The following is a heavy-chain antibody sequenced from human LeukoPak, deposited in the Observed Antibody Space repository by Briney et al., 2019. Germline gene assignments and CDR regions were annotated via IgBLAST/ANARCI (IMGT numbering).Heavy chain of an antibody. CDR3: ARQADIVVVPAAIGGWFDP. CDR1: GGSFSGYS. Sequence: SETLSLTCAVYGGSFSGYSWSWIRQPPGKGLEWIGYIYHSGSTYYNPSLKSRVTISVDKSKNQFSLKLSSVTAADTAVYYCARQADIVVVPAAIGGWFDPWGQGTLVTVSS. V-gene: IGHV4-30-2*01. J-gene: IGHJ5*02. CDR2: IYHSGST. D-gene: IGHD2-2*02.